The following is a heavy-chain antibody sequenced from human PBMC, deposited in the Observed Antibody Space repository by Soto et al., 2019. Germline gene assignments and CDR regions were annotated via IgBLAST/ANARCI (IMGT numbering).Heavy chain of an antibody. V-gene: IGHV4-4*07. J-gene: IGHJ6*02. CDR1: VGSISSYY. CDR3: ARDGSDSYGLDV. Sequence: PLETLSLTCTVSVGSISSYYWSWIRQSAGKGLEWIGRIYNGGNTQYNPSLKSRVTMSADTSKNQFSLRLNSVTAADTAVYYCARDGSDSYGLDVWGQGTTVTVSS. CDR2: IYNGGNT. D-gene: IGHD3-10*01.